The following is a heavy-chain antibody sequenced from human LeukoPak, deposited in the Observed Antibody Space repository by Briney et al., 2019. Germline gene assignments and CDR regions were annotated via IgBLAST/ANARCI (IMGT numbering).Heavy chain of an antibody. J-gene: IGHJ4*02. CDR2: IIPIFGTA. CDR1: GGTFSSYA. Sequence: ASVKVSCKASGGTFSSYAISWVRQAPGQGLEWMGGIIPIFGTANYAQKYQGRVTITADESTSTAYMELSSLRSEDTAVYYCARGGGGATWGYSDYWGQGTLVTVSS. CDR3: ARGGGGATWGYSDY. D-gene: IGHD1-26*01. V-gene: IGHV1-69*13.